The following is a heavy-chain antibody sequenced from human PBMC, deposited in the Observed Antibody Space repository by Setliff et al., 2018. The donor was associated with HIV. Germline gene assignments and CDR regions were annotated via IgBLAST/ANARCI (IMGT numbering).Heavy chain of an antibody. D-gene: IGHD3-3*01. J-gene: IGHJ5*02. V-gene: IGHV3-30*03. CDR2: ISHDGSRN. CDR3: ARVLLITNAVYGVVSNQFDP. Sequence: GGSLRLSCVVSGFTFSSSVMHWVRQAPGKGLEWIIGISHDGSRNHCVGSVKGRFTASRDNAKSSLYLQMNSLRADDTAVYYCARVLLITNAVYGVVSNQFDPWGQGTQVTVSS. CDR1: GFTFSSSV.